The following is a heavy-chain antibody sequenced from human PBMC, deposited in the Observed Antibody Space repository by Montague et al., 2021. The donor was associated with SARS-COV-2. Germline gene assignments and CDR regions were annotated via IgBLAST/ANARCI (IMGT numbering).Heavy chain of an antibody. V-gene: IGHV4-59*08. J-gene: IGHJ6*02. Sequence: SETLSLTCTVSGGSNSRYYWSWIRQPPGKGLEWIGYVSDSGSDYXPSLKSRVSISVDTSKKLLSLSLSSVTAADTAIYYCARHRKEYDILTGYSTSFYYDMDVWGQGTTVTVSS. D-gene: IGHD3-9*01. CDR3: ARHRKEYDILTGYSTSFYYDMDV. CDR1: GGSNSRYY. CDR2: VSDSGS.